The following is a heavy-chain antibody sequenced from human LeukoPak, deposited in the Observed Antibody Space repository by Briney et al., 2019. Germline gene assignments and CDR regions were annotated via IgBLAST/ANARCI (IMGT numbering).Heavy chain of an antibody. J-gene: IGHJ6*02. Sequence: GGSLRLSCAASGFTFTSYEINWVRQAPGKGLEWVSYISGSGGNKYYADSVKGRFTISRDNAKNSLYLQMHSLRVEDTAVYYCARISLECTSTSCAGGMDVWGQGTTVTVSS. CDR1: GFTFTSYE. CDR2: ISGSGGNK. V-gene: IGHV3-48*03. D-gene: IGHD2-2*01. CDR3: ARISLECTSTSCAGGMDV.